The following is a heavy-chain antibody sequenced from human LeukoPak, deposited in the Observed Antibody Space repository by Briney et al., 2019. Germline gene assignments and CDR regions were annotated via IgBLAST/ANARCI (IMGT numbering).Heavy chain of an antibody. CDR2: IYSSGNT. D-gene: IGHD3-3*01. V-gene: IGHV4-61*09. CDR1: GGSIISNRHY. Sequence: SETLSLTCTVSGGSIISNRHYWSWIRQPAGKGLEWIGHIYSSGNTKYNPSLKSRLTMSIDSSKNQFSLILTSVTAADTAVYYWARVALITIHENDAFDIWGQGTVVTGSS. CDR3: ARVALITIHENDAFDI. J-gene: IGHJ3*02.